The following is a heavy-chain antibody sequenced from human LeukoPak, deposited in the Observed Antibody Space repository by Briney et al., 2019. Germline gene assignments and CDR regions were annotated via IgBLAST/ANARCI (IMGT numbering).Heavy chain of an antibody. CDR3: ARWAGYSISWHYFNY. CDR2: VHPGDSDI. D-gene: IGHD6-13*01. V-gene: IGHV5-51*01. Sequence: GESLKISCKGSGYTFTSYWIGWVRPMPGKGLEWMGSVHPGDSDIRYSPSFQGQVTISADKSISTAYLQWSSLRASDTAMYYCARWAGYSISWHYFNYWGQGTLVTVSS. CDR1: GYTFTSYW. J-gene: IGHJ4*02.